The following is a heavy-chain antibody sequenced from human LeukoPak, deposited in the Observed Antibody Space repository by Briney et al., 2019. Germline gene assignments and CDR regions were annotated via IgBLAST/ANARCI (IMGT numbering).Heavy chain of an antibody. V-gene: IGHV3-23*01. Sequence: GGSLRLSCAASGFTFSSYSMNWVRQAPGKGLEWVSSFSFNGESTYYADSVKGRFTISRDNSKNTLYLQMNSLRAEDTAVYYCAKDRSYYYDSSGYYLDAFDIWGQGTMVTVSS. CDR3: AKDRSYYYDSSGYYLDAFDI. CDR1: GFTFSSYS. CDR2: FSFNGEST. J-gene: IGHJ3*02. D-gene: IGHD3-22*01.